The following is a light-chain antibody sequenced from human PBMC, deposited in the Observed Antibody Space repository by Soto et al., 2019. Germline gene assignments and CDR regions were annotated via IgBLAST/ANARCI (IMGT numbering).Light chain of an antibody. Sequence: DIQMAQSPSTLSGSLGDRVTIACRASQSISSWLAWYQQKPGKAPKLLIYDASSLESGVPSRLSGSGPGTEFTLTISSLQPDDFATYYCQQYNSYSQAFGQGTKVDIK. J-gene: IGKJ1*01. CDR3: QQYNSYSQA. CDR2: DAS. V-gene: IGKV1-5*01. CDR1: QSISSW.